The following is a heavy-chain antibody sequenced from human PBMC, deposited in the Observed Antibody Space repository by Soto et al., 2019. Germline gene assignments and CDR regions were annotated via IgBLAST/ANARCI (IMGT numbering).Heavy chain of an antibody. J-gene: IGHJ4*02. V-gene: IGHV5-10-1*01. CDR2: IDPSDSQT. Sequence: GESLKISCHGSGYSFSGYWITWVRQKPGKGLEWMGRIDPSDSQTYYSPSFRGHVTISATKSITTVFLQWSSLRASDTAMYYCARQIYDSDTGPNFQYYFDAWGQGTPVTVSS. CDR3: ARQIYDSDTGPNFQYYFDA. CDR1: GYSFSGYW. D-gene: IGHD3-22*01.